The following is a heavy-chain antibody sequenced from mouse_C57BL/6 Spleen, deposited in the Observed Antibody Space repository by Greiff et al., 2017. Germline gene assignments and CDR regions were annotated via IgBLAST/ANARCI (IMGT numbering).Heavy chain of an antibody. CDR2: ISYSGST. CDR1: GYSITSGYD. Sequence: EVKLVESGPGMVKPSQSLSLTCTVTGYSITSGYDWHWIRHFPGNKLEWMGYISYSGSTNYNPSLKSRISITHDTSKDHFFLKLNSVTTEDTATDDWARAHYYGSSYRYFDVWGTGTTVTVSS. J-gene: IGHJ1*03. V-gene: IGHV3-1*01. CDR3: ARAHYYGSSYRYFDV. D-gene: IGHD1-1*01.